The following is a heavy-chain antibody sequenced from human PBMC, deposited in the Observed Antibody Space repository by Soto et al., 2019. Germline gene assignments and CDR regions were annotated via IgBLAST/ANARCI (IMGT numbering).Heavy chain of an antibody. CDR2: INDSGIT. CDR3: ARLNRGEYLLTCSLRWMDV. V-gene: IGHV4-34*01. Sequence: PSETLSLTCSVYGGSFSGYYWGWIRQPPGKGLEWIGEINDSGITNYNPSLKSRVTMSVDTSKNQLSLKLNSVTAADTAVYYCARLNRGEYLLTCSLRWMDVWGQGTTVTGS. CDR1: GGSFSGYY. J-gene: IGHJ6*02. D-gene: IGHD4-17*01.